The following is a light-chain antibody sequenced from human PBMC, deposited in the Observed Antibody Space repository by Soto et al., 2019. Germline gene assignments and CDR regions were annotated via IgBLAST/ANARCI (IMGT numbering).Light chain of an antibody. Sequence: QSALTQPASLSGSPGQSITISCTGTSSDIGAYDYVSWFQQHPGKAPKLMISEVNNRPSGVSNRFSGSKSGNTAYLTISGLQVDDEAEYFCFSSTTTSTHVFGTGTQLTVL. CDR3: FSSTTTSTHV. CDR1: SSDIGAYDY. V-gene: IGLV2-14*01. J-gene: IGLJ1*01. CDR2: EVN.